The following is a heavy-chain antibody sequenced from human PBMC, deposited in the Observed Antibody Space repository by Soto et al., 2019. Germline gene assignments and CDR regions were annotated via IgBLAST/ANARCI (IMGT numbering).Heavy chain of an antibody. J-gene: IGHJ5*02. CDR3: ARHRARNWFDP. CDR1: GGSISSSSYY. D-gene: IGHD6-6*01. CDR2: IYYSGST. Sequence: SETLSLTCIVSGGSISSSSYYWGWIRQPPGKGLEWIGSIYYSGSTYYNPSLKSRVTISVDTSKNQFSLKLSSVTAADTAVFCCARHRARNWFDPWGQGTLVTVSS. V-gene: IGHV4-39*01.